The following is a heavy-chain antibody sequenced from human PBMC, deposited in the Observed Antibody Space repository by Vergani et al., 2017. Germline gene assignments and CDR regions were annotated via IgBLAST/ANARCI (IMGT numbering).Heavy chain of an antibody. J-gene: IGHJ4*02. CDR2: ISYDGSNK. CDR3: ARDLNDYGDFYFDY. CDR1: GFTFSSYG. V-gene: IGHV3-30*03. D-gene: IGHD4-17*01. Sequence: VQLLESGGGLVQPGGSLRLSCAASGFTFSSYGMHWVRQAPGKGLEWVAVISYDGSNKYYADSVKGRFTISRDNSKNTLYLQMNSLRAEDTAVYYCARDLNDYGDFYFDYWGQGTLVTVSS.